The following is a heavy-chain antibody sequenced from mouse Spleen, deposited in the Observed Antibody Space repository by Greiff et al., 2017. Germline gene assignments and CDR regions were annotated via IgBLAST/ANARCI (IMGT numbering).Heavy chain of an antibody. CDR2: INPNNGGT. CDR3: ARGGKNGYPHFDY. D-gene: IGHD2-2*01. Sequence: EVKLVESGPELVKPGASVKMSCKASGYTFTDYNMHWVKQSHGKSLEWIGYINPNNGGTSYNQKFKGKATLTVNKSSSTAYMELRSLTSEDSAVYYCARGGKNGYPHFDYWGQGTTLTVSS. V-gene: IGHV1-22*01. J-gene: IGHJ2*01. CDR1: GYTFTDYN.